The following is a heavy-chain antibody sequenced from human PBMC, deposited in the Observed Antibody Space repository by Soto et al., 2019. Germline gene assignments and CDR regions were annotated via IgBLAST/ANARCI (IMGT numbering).Heavy chain of an antibody. J-gene: IGHJ4*02. Sequence: EVHLAESGGGLVQPGGSLRVSCTASGFTFRNYWMTWVRQAPGKGLEWVANINQNEGEKYYVDSVKGRFTISRDNAYNSLYLEMDNLRVDDSAVYFCARGRPPSSGGNFDSWGQGTLVSVSP. D-gene: IGHD3-10*01. V-gene: IGHV3-7*01. CDR1: GFTFRNYW. CDR2: INQNEGEK. CDR3: ARGRPPSSGGNFDS.